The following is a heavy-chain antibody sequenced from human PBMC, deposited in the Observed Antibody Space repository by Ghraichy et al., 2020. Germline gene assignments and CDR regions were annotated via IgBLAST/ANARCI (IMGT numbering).Heavy chain of an antibody. CDR1: GFTFSSYG. J-gene: IGHJ4*02. CDR2: ISYDGSNK. V-gene: IGHV3-30*18. D-gene: IGHD4-11*01. Sequence: GGSLRLSCAASGFTFSSYGVHWVRQAPGKGLEWVAVISYDGSNKYYADSLKGRFTISRDNSKNTVYLQMNSLRSEDTAVYYCAKDVSSNYYFEHWGQGTMVSVSS. CDR3: AKDVSSNYYFEH.